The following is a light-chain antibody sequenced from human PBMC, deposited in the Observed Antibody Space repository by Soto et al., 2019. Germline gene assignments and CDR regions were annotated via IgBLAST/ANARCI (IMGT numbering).Light chain of an antibody. V-gene: IGLV2-8*01. CDR3: CSYAGSNNYV. CDR1: GSDVCAYNY. CDR2: EVN. Sequence: ALAHPPSATGSPGQSVTISCTGTGSDVCAYNYVSWYRQYPGKAPILVRFEVNKRPSGVADRISGSKSGITASLTVSGLQAEDEADYYCCSYAGSNNYVFGTGSKVTVL. J-gene: IGLJ1*01.